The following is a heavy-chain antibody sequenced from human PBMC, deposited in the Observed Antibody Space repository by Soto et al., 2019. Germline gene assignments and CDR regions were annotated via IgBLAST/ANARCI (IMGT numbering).Heavy chain of an antibody. D-gene: IGHD3-9*01. V-gene: IGHV1-69*08. CDR2: IIPILGIA. J-gene: IGHJ5*02. Sequence: QVQLVQSGAEVKKPGSSVKVSCKASGGTFSSYTISWVRQAPGQGLEWMGRIIPILGIANYAQKFQGRVTITADKSTSTAYMELSSLRSEDTAVYYCARDSRGVYYDILTDYQTNNLGVSWFDPWGQGTLVTVSS. CDR1: GGTFSSYT. CDR3: ARDSRGVYYDILTDYQTNNLGVSWFDP.